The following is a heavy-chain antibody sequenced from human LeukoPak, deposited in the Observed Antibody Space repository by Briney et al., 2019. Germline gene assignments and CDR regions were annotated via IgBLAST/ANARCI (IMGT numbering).Heavy chain of an antibody. CDR1: GYTFTGYY. J-gene: IGHJ4*02. Sequence: GASVKVSCKASGYTFTGYYMHWVRQAPGQGLEWMGWINPNSGGTNYAQKFQGRVTMTRDTSISTAYMELSRLRSDDTAVYYCARFLWFGELFSPFFDYWGQGTLVTVSS. CDR2: INPNSGGT. CDR3: ARFLWFGELFSPFFDY. V-gene: IGHV1-2*02. D-gene: IGHD3-10*01.